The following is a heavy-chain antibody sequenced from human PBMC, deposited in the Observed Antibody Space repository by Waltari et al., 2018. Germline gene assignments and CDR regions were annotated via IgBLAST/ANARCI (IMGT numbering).Heavy chain of an antibody. CDR3: ASPIHSYSSSFSFDY. CDR2: ITPNGGGT. J-gene: IGHJ4*02. CDR1: GYTFTGYY. Sequence: QVQLVQSGAEGKKPGASVKVSCKASGYTFTGYYMHWVRQAPGQGLEWMGRITPNGGGTNYSQKFQGRVTMTRDTSISTAYMELSRLRSDDTAVYYCASPIHSYSSSFSFDYWGQGTLVTVSS. D-gene: IGHD6-6*01. V-gene: IGHV1-2*06.